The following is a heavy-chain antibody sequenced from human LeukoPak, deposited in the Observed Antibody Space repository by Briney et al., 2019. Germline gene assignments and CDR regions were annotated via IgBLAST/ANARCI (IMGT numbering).Heavy chain of an antibody. D-gene: IGHD3-3*01. CDR2: FDPEDGET. J-gene: IGHJ4*02. CDR1: GYTLTELS. CDR3: ATGGPTPDFWSGYRFDY. V-gene: IGHV1-24*01. Sequence: ASVKVSCKASGYTLTELSMHWVRQAPGKGLEWMGGFDPEDGETIYAQKFQGRVTMTEDTSTDTAYMELSSLRSEDTAVYYCATGGPTPDFWSGYRFDYWGQGTLVTVSS.